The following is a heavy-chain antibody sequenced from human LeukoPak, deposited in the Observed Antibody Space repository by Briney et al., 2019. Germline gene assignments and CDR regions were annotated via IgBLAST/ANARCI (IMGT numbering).Heavy chain of an antibody. J-gene: IGHJ4*02. CDR2: ISGSGGST. D-gene: IGHD3-3*01. V-gene: IGHV3-23*01. CDR3: AKGSNYDFWSGYLSFDY. Sequence: LGGSLRLSCAASGFTFSSYAMSWVRQAPGKGLEWVSAISGSGGSTYYADSVKGRFTISRDNSKNTLYLQMNSLRAEDTAVYYCAKGSNYDFWSGYLSFDYWGQGTLVTVSS. CDR1: GFTFSSYA.